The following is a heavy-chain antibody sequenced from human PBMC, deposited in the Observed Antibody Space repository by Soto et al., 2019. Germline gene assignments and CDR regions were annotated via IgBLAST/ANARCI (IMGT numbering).Heavy chain of an antibody. CDR1: GFTFSSYG. CDR2: ISYDGSNK. D-gene: IGHD5-18*01. V-gene: IGHV3-30*18. J-gene: IGHJ4*02. Sequence: GGSLRLSCAASGFTFSSYGMHWVRQAPGKGLEWVAVISYDGSNKYYADSVKGRFTISRDNSKNTLYLQMNSLRAEDTAVYYCAKDAADTAMVNFDYWGQGTLVTVSS. CDR3: AKDAADTAMVNFDY.